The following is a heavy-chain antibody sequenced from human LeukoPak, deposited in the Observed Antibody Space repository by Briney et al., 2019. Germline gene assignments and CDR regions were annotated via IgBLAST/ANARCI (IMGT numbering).Heavy chain of an antibody. D-gene: IGHD2-2*02. CDR3: AREAGVVVVPAAILGWFDP. J-gene: IGHJ5*02. Sequence: PSETLSLTCAVYGGSFSGYYWSWIRQPPGKGLEWIGYIYYSGSTYYNPSLKSRVTISVDTSKNQFSLKLSSVTAADTAVYYCAREAGVVVVPAAILGWFDPWGQGTLVTVSS. CDR2: IYYSGST. CDR1: GGSFSGYY. V-gene: IGHV4-30-4*01.